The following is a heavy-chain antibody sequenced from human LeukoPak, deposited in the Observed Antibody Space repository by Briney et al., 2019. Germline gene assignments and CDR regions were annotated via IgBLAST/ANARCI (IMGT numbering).Heavy chain of an antibody. Sequence: ASVKVSCKASGYXFTGYYIHWVRQAPGQGLEWLGWINPNSGGTNYAQKFQGRVTMTRDTSISTAYMELSRLRSDDTAVYYCARLVTRPFDAFDIWGQGTMVTVSS. CDR1: GYXFTGYY. CDR3: ARLVTRPFDAFDI. V-gene: IGHV1-2*02. J-gene: IGHJ3*02. CDR2: INPNSGGT. D-gene: IGHD2-21*02.